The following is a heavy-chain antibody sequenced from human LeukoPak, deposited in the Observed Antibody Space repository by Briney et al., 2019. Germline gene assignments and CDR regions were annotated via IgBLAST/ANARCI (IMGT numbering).Heavy chain of an antibody. Sequence: KSSETLSLTCAVYGGSFSGYYWSWIRQPPGKGLEWIGEINHSGSTNYNPSLKSRVTISVDTSKNQFSLKLSSVTAADTAVYYCARSASGYIDYWGQGTLVTVSS. CDR2: INHSGST. D-gene: IGHD3-3*01. CDR1: GGSFSGYY. J-gene: IGHJ4*02. CDR3: ARSASGYIDY. V-gene: IGHV4-34*01.